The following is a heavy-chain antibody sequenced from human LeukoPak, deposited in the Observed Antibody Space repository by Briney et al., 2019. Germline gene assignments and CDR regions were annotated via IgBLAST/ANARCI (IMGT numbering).Heavy chain of an antibody. J-gene: IGHJ4*02. D-gene: IGHD3/OR15-3a*01. CDR1: GFTFSSYS. CDR3: ARSPERLGQGYLDS. V-gene: IGHV3-30*04. CDR2: VSYHGSNK. Sequence: GGSLRLSCAASGFTFSSYSMHWVRQAPGKGLEWLTLVSYHGSNKDYTDSVKGRFTISGDNSKNTLFLQMNSLRTEDTAIYFCARSPERLGQGYLDSWGQGTLVTVSS.